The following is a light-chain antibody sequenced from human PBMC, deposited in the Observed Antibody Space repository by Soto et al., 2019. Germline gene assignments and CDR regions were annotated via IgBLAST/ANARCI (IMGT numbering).Light chain of an antibody. J-gene: IGLJ2*01. CDR2: DTN. Sequence: QAVVTQDTSLTGSPGGTITLTCGSSTGAVASGHYPSWFQQKPGQAPRTLIYDTNNQPSWTPARFSGSLLGGKAALTLSGAQPEDEAEYHCLLSYGGAVVFGGGTKLTVL. CDR1: TGAVASGHY. V-gene: IGLV7-46*01. CDR3: LLSYGGAVV.